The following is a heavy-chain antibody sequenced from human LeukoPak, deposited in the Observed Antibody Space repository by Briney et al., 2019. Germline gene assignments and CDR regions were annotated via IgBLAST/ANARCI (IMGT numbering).Heavy chain of an antibody. Sequence: PSETLSLTCTVSGGSISSYYWSWLRQPPGKGLEWIGYIYYSGSTNYNPSLKSRVTISVDTSKNQFSLKLSSVTAADTAVYYCARDSPLQPGWGGDAFDIWGQGTMVTVSS. V-gene: IGHV4-59*01. D-gene: IGHD3-10*01. J-gene: IGHJ3*02. CDR2: IYYSGST. CDR1: GGSISSYY. CDR3: ARDSPLQPGWGGDAFDI.